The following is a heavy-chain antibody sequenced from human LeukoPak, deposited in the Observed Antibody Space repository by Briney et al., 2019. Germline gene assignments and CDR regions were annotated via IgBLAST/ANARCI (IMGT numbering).Heavy chain of an antibody. CDR1: GFTFSSYA. Sequence: GGSLRLSCAASGFTFSSYAMSWVRQAPGEGLEWVSAISGSGGSTYYADSVKGRFTISRDNSKITLYLQMNSLRAEDTAVYYCAKDLRVSVLLWFGQRPDNWFDPWGQGTLVTVSS. CDR2: ISGSGGST. V-gene: IGHV3-23*01. J-gene: IGHJ5*02. CDR3: AKDLRVSVLLWFGQRPDNWFDP. D-gene: IGHD3-10*01.